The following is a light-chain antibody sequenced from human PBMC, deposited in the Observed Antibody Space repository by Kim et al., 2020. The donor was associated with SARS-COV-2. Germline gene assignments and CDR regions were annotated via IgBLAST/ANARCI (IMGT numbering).Light chain of an antibody. J-gene: IGKJ1*01. CDR1: QGISND. CDR2: AAS. CDR3: QKYNNAPWT. V-gene: IGKV1-27*01. Sequence: DSQMTQSPSSLSASVGDRVTITCRASQGISNDLAWYQQKPGKAPKLLIHAASALQSGVPSRFSGSGSGTDFTLTITRLQPEDVATYYCQKYNNAPWTFGQGTKVDIK.